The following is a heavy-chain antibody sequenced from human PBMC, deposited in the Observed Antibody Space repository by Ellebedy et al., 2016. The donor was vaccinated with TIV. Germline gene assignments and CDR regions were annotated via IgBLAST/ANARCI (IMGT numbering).Heavy chain of an antibody. D-gene: IGHD4-17*01. CDR1: GGSISSYY. V-gene: IGHV4-59*08. CDR2: IYYSGST. CDR3: AREPALTVTTLTGADY. Sequence: MPSETLSLTCTVSGGSISSYYWSWIRQPPGTGLEWIGYIYYSGSTNYNPSLKSRVTISVDTSKNQFSLKLSSVTAADTAVYYCAREPALTVTTLTGADYWGQGTLVTVSS. J-gene: IGHJ4*02.